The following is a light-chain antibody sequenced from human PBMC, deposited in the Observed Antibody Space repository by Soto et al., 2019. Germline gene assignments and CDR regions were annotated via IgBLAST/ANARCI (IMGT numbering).Light chain of an antibody. V-gene: IGLV1-40*01. Sequence: QSVLTQPPSVSGAPGQRVTISCTGSSSNIGAGYDVHWYQQLPGTAPKLPIYANTNRPSGVPDRFSGSKSGTSASLAITGLQAEDEADYYCQSYDSSLSASGAFGTGTKVTVL. CDR3: QSYDSSLSASGA. J-gene: IGLJ1*01. CDR1: SSNIGAGYD. CDR2: ANT.